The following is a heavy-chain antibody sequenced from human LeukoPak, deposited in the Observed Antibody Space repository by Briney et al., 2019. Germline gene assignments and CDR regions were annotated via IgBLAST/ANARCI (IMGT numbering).Heavy chain of an antibody. CDR1: GGSISSSSYY. D-gene: IGHD4-11*01. CDR3: ARAEINDYNRY. CDR2: IYYSGST. V-gene: IGHV4-39*07. Sequence: SETLSLTCTVSGGSISSSSYYWGWIRQPPGKGLEWIGSIYYSGSTYYNPSLKSRVTISIDTSKNQIFLKLRSTTAADTAHYYCARAEINDYNRYWGQGILVIVSS. J-gene: IGHJ4*02.